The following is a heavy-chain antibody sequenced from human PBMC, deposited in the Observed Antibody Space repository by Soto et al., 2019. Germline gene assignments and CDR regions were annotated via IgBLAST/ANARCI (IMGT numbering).Heavy chain of an antibody. J-gene: IGHJ6*02. Sequence: EVQLVQSGAEVKKAGESLRISCKGSGYSFSNFWTAWVRQRPGKGLEWIGRIDPPDAYINYSPSFQGHVSISADESINTAYLQWSSLTASDTAVYYCARQPKYCDSDNCYYYGMDVWGQGTTVTVSS. CDR2: IDPPDAYI. D-gene: IGHD2-21*02. CDR3: ARQPKYCDSDNCYYYGMDV. V-gene: IGHV5-10-1*03. CDR1: GYSFSNFW.